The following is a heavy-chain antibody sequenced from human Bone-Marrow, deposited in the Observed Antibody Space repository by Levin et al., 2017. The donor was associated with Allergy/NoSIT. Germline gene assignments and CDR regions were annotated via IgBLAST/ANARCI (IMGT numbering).Heavy chain of an antibody. Sequence: VASVKVSCKASGYTFTRYDMNWVRQAPGQGLEWMGWINAKTGNPTYAQGFTGRFVFSLDTSVSTAYLQISSLKADDTAVYYCAINDYNNMGYFNSWGQGTLVTVSS. D-gene: IGHD4-11*01. CDR2: INAKTGNP. J-gene: IGHJ4*02. V-gene: IGHV7-4-1*02. CDR1: GYTFTRYD. CDR3: AINDYNNMGYFNS.